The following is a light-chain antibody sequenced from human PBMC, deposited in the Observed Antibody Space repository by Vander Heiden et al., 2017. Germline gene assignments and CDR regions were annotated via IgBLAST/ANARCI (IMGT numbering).Light chain of an antibody. Sequence: IGMSQSPSLVSASTDDAITISCRTRQDISSHLAWFQQPPGKAPVLLIYASSSLQSVVPSRFSGSGSGTHFSLTISSLQSEDFATYFCLHYHNFPHTFGQGTRLEIK. J-gene: IGKJ2*01. CDR1: QDISSH. CDR3: LHYHNFPHT. CDR2: ASS. V-gene: IGKV1D-8*01.